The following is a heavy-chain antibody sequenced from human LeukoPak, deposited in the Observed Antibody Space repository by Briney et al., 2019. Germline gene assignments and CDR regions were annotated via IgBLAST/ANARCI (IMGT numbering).Heavy chain of an antibody. Sequence: SVKASCKASGGTFSSYAISWVRQAPGQGLEWMGGIIPIFGTANYAQKFQGRVTITTDESTSTAYMELSSLRSEDTAVYYCARGAVVGHNYFDYWGQGTLVTVSS. CDR2: IIPIFGTA. CDR1: GGTFSSYA. J-gene: IGHJ4*02. CDR3: ARGAVVGHNYFDY. D-gene: IGHD2-2*01. V-gene: IGHV1-69*05.